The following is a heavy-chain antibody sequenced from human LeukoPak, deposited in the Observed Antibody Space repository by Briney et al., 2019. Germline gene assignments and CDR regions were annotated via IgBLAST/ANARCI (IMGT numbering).Heavy chain of an antibody. CDR1: GFTFSSYA. J-gene: IGHJ4*02. CDR2: ISGSGGST. V-gene: IGHV3-23*01. D-gene: IGHD3-3*01. CDR3: AKTSYDFWSGYHDY. Sequence: GGSLRLSCAASGFTFSSYAMSWVRQAPGKGLGWVSAISGSGGSTYYADSVKGRFTISRDNSKNTLYLQMNSLRAEDTAVYYCAKTSYDFWSGYHDYWGQGTLVTVSS.